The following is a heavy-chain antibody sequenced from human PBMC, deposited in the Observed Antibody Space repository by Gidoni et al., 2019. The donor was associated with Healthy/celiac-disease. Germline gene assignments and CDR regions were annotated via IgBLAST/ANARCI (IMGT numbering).Heavy chain of an antibody. V-gene: IGHV4-31*03. J-gene: IGHJ4*02. CDR1: GGSICSGGYY. D-gene: IGHD5-12*01. Sequence: QVQLQESGPGLVKPSQTLSLTCTVSGGSICSGGYYWSWIRQHPGKGLEWIGYIYYSGSTYYNPSLKSRVTISVDTSKNQFSLKLSSVTAADTAVYYCARADIVATIDYYFDYWGQGTLVTVSS. CDR3: ARADIVATIDYYFDY. CDR2: IYYSGST.